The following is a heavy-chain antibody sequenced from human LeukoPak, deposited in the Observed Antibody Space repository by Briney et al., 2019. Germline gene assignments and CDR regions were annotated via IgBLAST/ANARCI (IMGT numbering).Heavy chain of an antibody. Sequence: PSQTLSLTCAISGDSVSSNSAAWNWIRQSPSRGLEWLGRTYYRSKWYNDYAVSVKSRITINPDTSKNQFSLQLNSVTPEDTAVYYCARTYSSSSFYYYYGMDVWGQGTTVTVSS. CDR2: TYYRSKWYN. J-gene: IGHJ6*02. D-gene: IGHD6-6*01. CDR3: ARTYSSSSFYYYYGMDV. V-gene: IGHV6-1*01. CDR1: GDSVSSNSAA.